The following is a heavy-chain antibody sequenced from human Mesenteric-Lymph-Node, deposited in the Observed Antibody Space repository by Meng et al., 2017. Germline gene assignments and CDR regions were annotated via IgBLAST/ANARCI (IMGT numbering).Heavy chain of an antibody. D-gene: IGHD5-18*01. V-gene: IGHV3-21*01. CDR2: ISSSSSYI. Sequence: GESLKISCAASGFTFSTYWMHWVRQAPGKGLEWVSSISSSSSYIYYADSVKGRFTISRDNAKNSLYLQMNSLRAEDTAVYYCASSGGYSYGLERIGYWGQGTLVTVSS. J-gene: IGHJ4*02. CDR3: ASSGGYSYGLERIGY. CDR1: GFTFSTYW.